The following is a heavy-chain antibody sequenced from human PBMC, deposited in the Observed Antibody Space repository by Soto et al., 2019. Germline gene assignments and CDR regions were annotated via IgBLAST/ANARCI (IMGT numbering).Heavy chain of an antibody. J-gene: IGHJ4*02. Sequence: SETLSLTCAVSCGSISSGGYSWSWIRQPPGKGLEWIGYIYYSGKTHYNPSLKSRVTISVDRSKNQFSLQMSSVTAADTAVYYCAKNLPRTGRFDYWGQGSLVTVSS. CDR2: IYYSGKT. V-gene: IGHV4-30-2*01. CDR3: AKNLPRTGRFDY. CDR1: CGSISSGGYS.